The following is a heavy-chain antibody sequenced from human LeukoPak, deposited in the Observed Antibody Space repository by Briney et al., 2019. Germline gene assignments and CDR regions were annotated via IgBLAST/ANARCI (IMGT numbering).Heavy chain of an antibody. D-gene: IGHD3-10*01. CDR1: GGSFSGYY. CDR3: ARGVTMVEAFDI. Sequence: PSQTLSLTCAVYGGSFSGYYWSWIRQPPGKGLEWIGEINHSGSTNYNPSLKSRVTISVDTSKNQFSLKLSSVTAADTAVYYCARGVTMVEAFDIWGQGTMVTVSS. V-gene: IGHV4-34*01. CDR2: INHSGST. J-gene: IGHJ3*02.